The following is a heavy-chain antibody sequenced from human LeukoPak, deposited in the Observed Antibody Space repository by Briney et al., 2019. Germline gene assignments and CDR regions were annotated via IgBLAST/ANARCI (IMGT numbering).Heavy chain of an antibody. D-gene: IGHD1-26*01. V-gene: IGHV3-23*01. Sequence: QSGGSLRLSCAASGFPFSSYAMTWVRLSPGKGLEWVSSIRPGADKTYYADSVRGRFTLSRDNSKNMVYLQMNGLRAGDTALYYCAPDWSNDDSGIDFWGQGTLVTVS. J-gene: IGHJ4*02. CDR3: APDWSNDDSGIDF. CDR2: IRPGADKT. CDR1: GFPFSSYA.